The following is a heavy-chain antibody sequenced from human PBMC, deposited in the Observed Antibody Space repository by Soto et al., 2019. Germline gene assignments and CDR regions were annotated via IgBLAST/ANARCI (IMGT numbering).Heavy chain of an antibody. CDR2: IYSSGST. CDR1: GGSISNHY. V-gene: IGHV4-4*07. J-gene: IGHJ5*02. CDR3: ARVSAEEGGFDP. Sequence: QVHLQESGPGLVKSSETLSLTCTASGGSISNHYWSWIRQPAGKGLEWIGRIYSSGSTNYNPSLKRGVAMSIDTSKSQFSLKLTSVTAADTAVYYCARVSAEEGGFDPWGQGTLVIVSS. D-gene: IGHD3-16*01.